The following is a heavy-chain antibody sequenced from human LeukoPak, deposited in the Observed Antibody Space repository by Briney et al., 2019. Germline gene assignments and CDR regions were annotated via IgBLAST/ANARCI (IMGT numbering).Heavy chain of an antibody. V-gene: IGHV4-4*07. CDR3: GRDADSESGVFGR. Sequence: PSETLSLICNVSRGSVSSYFWSWIRQPAGKGLEWIGRVHASGSTNYSPSLRSRVTISLDKSNNNFSLKLTSVTAADTAVYHCGRDADSESGVFGRWGRGIPVIVSS. CDR1: RGSVSSYF. J-gene: IGHJ2*01. D-gene: IGHD2-15*01. CDR2: VHASGST.